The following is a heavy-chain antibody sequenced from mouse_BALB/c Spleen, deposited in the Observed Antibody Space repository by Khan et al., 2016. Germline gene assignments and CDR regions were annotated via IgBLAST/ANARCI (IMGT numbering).Heavy chain of an antibody. CDR3: ARYDWYFDV. J-gene: IGHJ1*01. CDR2: IHYSGST. Sequence: EVELQESGPYLVKPSQSLSLTCTLTRYSITSVYSWHWIRQFQGNKLEWMGYIHYSGSTNYNPSLKSRISITRDTSKNQFFLQLNAVTTEDTATYYCARYDWYFDVWGAGTTVTVSS. D-gene: IGHD2-14*01. CDR1: RYSITSVYS. V-gene: IGHV3-1*02.